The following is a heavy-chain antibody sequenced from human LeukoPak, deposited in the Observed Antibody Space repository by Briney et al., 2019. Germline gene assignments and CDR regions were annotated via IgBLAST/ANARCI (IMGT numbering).Heavy chain of an antibody. Sequence: AGGSLRLSCAASGFTFSSYGMHWVRQAPGKGLEWVSSISSRSTYIYYADSVKGRFTISRDNANNSLHLQMNSLRAEDTAVYYCARDKSGSYDRYMDVWGTGTTVTVSS. V-gene: IGHV3-21*01. D-gene: IGHD1-26*01. CDR3: ARDKSGSYDRYMDV. CDR2: ISSRSTYI. J-gene: IGHJ6*03. CDR1: GFTFSSYG.